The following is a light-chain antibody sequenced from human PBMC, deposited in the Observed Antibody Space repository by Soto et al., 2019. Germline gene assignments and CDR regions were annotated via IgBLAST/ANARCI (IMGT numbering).Light chain of an antibody. CDR1: SSNIGSNY. Sequence: QSVLTQPPSVSGTPGQRVTISCSGSSSNIGSNYVYWYQQLPGTAPKLLIYRNNQRPSGVPDRFSGSKSGTSASLAISGLRSEDEADYYCAAWDDSLSGRVFGGGTKLTV. CDR3: AAWDDSLSGRV. J-gene: IGLJ2*01. CDR2: RNN. V-gene: IGLV1-47*01.